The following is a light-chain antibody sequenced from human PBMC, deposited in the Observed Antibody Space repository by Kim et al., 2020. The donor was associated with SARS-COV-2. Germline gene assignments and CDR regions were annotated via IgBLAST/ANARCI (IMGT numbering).Light chain of an antibody. Sequence: EIVFTQSPGTLSLSPGERATLSCRASQSVSSSYLAWYQQKPGQAPRLLIYGASSRATGIPDRFSGSGSGTDFTLTISRLEAEDFAVYYCQQKRTFGQGTKVDI. V-gene: IGKV3-20*01. CDR3: QQKRT. J-gene: IGKJ1*01. CDR1: QSVSSSY. CDR2: GAS.